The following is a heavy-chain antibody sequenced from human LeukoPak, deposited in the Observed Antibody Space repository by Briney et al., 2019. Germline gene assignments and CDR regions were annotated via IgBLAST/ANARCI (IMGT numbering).Heavy chain of an antibody. D-gene: IGHD3-9*01. V-gene: IGHV4-59*08. CDR2: IYYSGST. J-gene: IGHJ6*03. CDR1: GGSISSYY. CDR3: ARQTAYYDILTGYPYHYMDV. Sequence: SETLSLTCTVSGGSISSYYWSWIRQPPGKGLEWIGYIYYSGSTNYNPSLKSRVTISVDTSKNQFSLKLSSVTAADTAVYYCARQTAYYDILTGYPYHYMDVWGKGTTVTVSS.